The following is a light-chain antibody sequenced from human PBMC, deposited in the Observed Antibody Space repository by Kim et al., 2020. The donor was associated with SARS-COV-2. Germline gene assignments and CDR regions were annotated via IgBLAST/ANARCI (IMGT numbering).Light chain of an antibody. CDR3: QQYLSYPYS. Sequence: GDRVTIPCRASQSISNWLAWYQQKPGLAPKVLIYKASILERGVPSRFSGSGSATEFTLIINSLQPDDFATYYCQQYLSYPYSFGQGTKLEI. CDR2: KAS. J-gene: IGKJ2*03. V-gene: IGKV1-5*03. CDR1: QSISNW.